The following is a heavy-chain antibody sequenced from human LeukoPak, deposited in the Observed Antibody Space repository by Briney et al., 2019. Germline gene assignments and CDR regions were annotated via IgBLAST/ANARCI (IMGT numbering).Heavy chain of an antibody. Sequence: GRSLRLSCAASGFTFSSCAMHWVRQAPGKGLEWVAVISYDGSNKYYADSVKGRFTISRDNSKNTLYLQMNSLRAEDTAVYYCARVNDYYYGSGSYLAEDYWGQGTLVTVSS. V-gene: IGHV3-30*04. CDR3: ARVNDYYYGSGSYLAEDY. CDR1: GFTFSSCA. CDR2: ISYDGSNK. J-gene: IGHJ4*02. D-gene: IGHD3-10*01.